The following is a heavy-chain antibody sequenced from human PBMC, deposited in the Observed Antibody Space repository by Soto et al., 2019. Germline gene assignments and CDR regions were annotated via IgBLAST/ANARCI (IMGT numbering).Heavy chain of an antibody. CDR1: GYTFTAYG. Sequence: QLVQSGAEVKKPGASVKVSCKASGYTFTAYGFSWVRQAPGQGLEWMGWISAYNGNTNSAQKLRCRGTMTTYTSTSPAYREVRRLRSDDTAVYYCARASRHYIDTWTAYSYYGMAVWGQGTTVTVSS. CDR3: ARASRHYIDTWTAYSYYGMAV. CDR2: ISAYNGNT. V-gene: IGHV1-18*01. J-gene: IGHJ6*02. D-gene: IGHD3-9*01.